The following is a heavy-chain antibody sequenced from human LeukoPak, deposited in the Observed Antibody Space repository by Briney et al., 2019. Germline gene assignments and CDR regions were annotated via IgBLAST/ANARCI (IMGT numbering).Heavy chain of an antibody. CDR3: ARLDWATRRVFDI. V-gene: IGHV4-34*01. CDR1: GGSFSGYY. D-gene: IGHD2-2*01. Sequence: SETLSLTCAVYGGSFSGYYWSWIRQPPGKGLEWIGEINHSGSTNYNPSPKSRVTISVDTSKNQFSLKLTSVTTADTAEYHCARLDWATRRVFDIWGQGTVVTVSS. J-gene: IGHJ3*02. CDR2: INHSGST.